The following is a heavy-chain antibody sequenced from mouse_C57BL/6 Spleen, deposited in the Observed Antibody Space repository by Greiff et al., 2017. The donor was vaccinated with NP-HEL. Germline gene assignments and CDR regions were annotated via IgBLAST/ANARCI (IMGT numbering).Heavy chain of an antibody. V-gene: IGHV14-4*01. CDR3: TRQLLFAY. CDR2: IDPENGDT. CDR1: GFNIKDDY. D-gene: IGHD1-1*01. J-gene: IGHJ3*01. Sequence: VQLKQSGAELVRPGASVKLSCTASGFNIKDDYMHWVKQRPEQGLEWIGWIDPENGDTEYASKFQGKATITADTSSNTAYLQLSSLTSEDTAVYYCTRQLLFAYWGQGTLVTVSA.